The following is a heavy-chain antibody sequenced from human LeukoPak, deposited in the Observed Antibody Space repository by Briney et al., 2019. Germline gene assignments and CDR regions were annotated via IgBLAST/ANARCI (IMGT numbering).Heavy chain of an antibody. CDR1: GFIVSSNH. D-gene: IGHD2-15*01. CDR2: LYSGGST. Sequence: GGSLRLSCAASGFIVSSNHMSWVRQAPGKGLEWVSILYSGGSTNYADSVKGRFTISRVNAKNTLYLQMNTLRAKDTAVYYCAGMGSGYYLDYWGQGTLVTVSS. CDR3: AGMGSGYYLDY. J-gene: IGHJ4*02. V-gene: IGHV3-53*01.